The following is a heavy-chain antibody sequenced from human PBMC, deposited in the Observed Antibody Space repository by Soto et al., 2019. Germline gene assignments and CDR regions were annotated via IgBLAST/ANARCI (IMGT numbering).Heavy chain of an antibody. D-gene: IGHD6-13*01. CDR1: GFTFINDW. Sequence: WGSLRLSCAASGFTFINDWITLFRHSPGKGLEWIGRIKSKRDGGTIDDAAPVRGRFTISRDDSTNTLYLQMNNLKTEDTAIYYCTRGAPSGTFYDYWGQGTLVTVSS. CDR3: TRGAPSGTFYDY. CDR2: IKSKRDGGTI. J-gene: IGHJ4*02. V-gene: IGHV3-15*01.